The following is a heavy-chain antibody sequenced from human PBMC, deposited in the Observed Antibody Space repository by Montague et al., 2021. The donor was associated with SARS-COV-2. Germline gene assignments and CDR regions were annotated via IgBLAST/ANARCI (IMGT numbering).Heavy chain of an antibody. CDR2: TCYRSEWYF. CDR3: ARYSYSGTYFGLNDAFDI. D-gene: IGHD1-26*01. Sequence: CAISGDSVSSNNAAWNWIRQSPSRGLEWLGRTCYRSEWYFDYAISLRGRITINPDTSKNQFSLQLDSVTLDDTAVYYCARYSYSGTYFGLNDAFDIWGQGTLVIASS. V-gene: IGHV6-1*01. J-gene: IGHJ3*02. CDR1: GDSVSSNNAA.